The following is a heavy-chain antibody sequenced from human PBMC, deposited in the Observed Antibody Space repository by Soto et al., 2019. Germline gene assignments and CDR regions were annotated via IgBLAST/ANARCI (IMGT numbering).Heavy chain of an antibody. CDR1: GFTFNSYT. V-gene: IGHV3-21*01. D-gene: IGHD3-10*01. Sequence: EVQLVESGGGLVKPGGSLRLSCAASGFTFNSYTMNWVRQAPGKGLEWVSSITSSSIYYADSVKGRFTISRDNAYNSLYLQMNSLRAEDTAVYYCARDLLEVQGVIDSWGQGTLVTVSS. CDR3: ARDLLEVQGVIDS. J-gene: IGHJ5*01. CDR2: ITSSSI.